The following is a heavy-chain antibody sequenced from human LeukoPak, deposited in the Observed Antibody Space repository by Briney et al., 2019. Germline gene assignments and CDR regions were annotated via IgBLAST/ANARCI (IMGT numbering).Heavy chain of an antibody. V-gene: IGHV3-23*01. CDR3: AKKQSYYYDSSALRGGGYFDY. CDR2: ISGSGGST. CDR1: GFTFSSYA. D-gene: IGHD3-22*01. J-gene: IGHJ4*02. Sequence: GGSLRLSCAASGFTFSSYAMSWVRQAPGKGLEWVSAISGSGGSTYYADSVKGRFTISRDNYKNTLYLQMNSLRAEDTAVYYCAKKQSYYYDSSALRGGGYFDYWGQGTLVTVSS.